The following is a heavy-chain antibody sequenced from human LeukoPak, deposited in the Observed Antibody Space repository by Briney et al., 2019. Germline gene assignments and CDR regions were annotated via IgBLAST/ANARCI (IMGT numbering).Heavy chain of an antibody. CDR2: IYHSGST. V-gene: IGHV4-30-2*01. J-gene: IGHJ5*02. Sequence: PSQTLSLTCTVSGGSISSGGYYWSWIRQPPGKGLEWIGYIYHSGSTYYNPSLKSRVTISVDTSKNQFSLKLSSVTAADTAVYYCARGLRASPRRFDPWGQGTLVTVSS. D-gene: IGHD1-26*01. CDR1: GGSISSGGYY. CDR3: ARGLRASPRRFDP.